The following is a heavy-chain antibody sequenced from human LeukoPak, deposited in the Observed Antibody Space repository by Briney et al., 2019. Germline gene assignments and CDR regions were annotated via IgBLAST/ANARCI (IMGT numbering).Heavy chain of an antibody. Sequence: GGALRLSCAASGFTFSSSAMRWVRQAPGKGLEWASGISGSGGSAYYADSVQGRFTGSRDNSKHTVYLQMRSLRAEDTAVYYCAKGMPTSPGGYGAFDIWGQGTMVSVSS. D-gene: IGHD5-24*01. CDR2: ISGSGGSA. CDR1: GFTFSSSA. V-gene: IGHV3-23*01. CDR3: AKGMPTSPGGYGAFDI. J-gene: IGHJ3*02.